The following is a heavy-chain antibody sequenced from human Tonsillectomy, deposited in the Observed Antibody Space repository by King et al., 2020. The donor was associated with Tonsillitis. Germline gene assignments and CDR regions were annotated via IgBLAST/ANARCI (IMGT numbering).Heavy chain of an antibody. V-gene: IGHV4-31*03. CDR1: GGSISSGGYY. J-gene: IGHJ4*02. CDR2: IYYSGST. CDR3: ARDPRPLAVAGTGY. Sequence: VQLQESGPGLVKPSQTLSLTCTVSGGSISSGGYYWSWIRQHPGKGLEWIGYIYYSGSTYYNPSLKSRVTISVDTSKNQLSLKLSSVTASDTAVDCCARDPRPLAVAGTGYWGQGTLVTVSS. D-gene: IGHD6-19*01.